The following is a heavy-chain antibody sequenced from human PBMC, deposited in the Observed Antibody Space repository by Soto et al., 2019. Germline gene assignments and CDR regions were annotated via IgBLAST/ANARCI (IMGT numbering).Heavy chain of an antibody. CDR3: ARDAKHPSPTNWFDP. J-gene: IGHJ5*02. V-gene: IGHV3-21*01. D-gene: IGHD2-2*01. CDR2: ISSSSSYI. Sequence: PGGSLRLSCAASEFTFISYSMNWVRQAPGKGLEWVSSISSSSSYIYYADSVKGRFTISRDNAKNSLYLQMNSLRAEDTAVYYCARDAKHPSPTNWFDPWGQGTLVTVSS. CDR1: EFTFISYS.